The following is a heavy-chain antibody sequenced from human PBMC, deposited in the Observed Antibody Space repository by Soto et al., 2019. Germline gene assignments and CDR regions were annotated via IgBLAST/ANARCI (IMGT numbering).Heavy chain of an antibody. D-gene: IGHD6-19*01. CDR3: ARVRLAVAGWYYFDY. V-gene: IGHV4-59*01. J-gene: IGHJ4*02. CDR2: IYYSGST. Sequence: SETLSLTCTFSGCYLRSYYWSWLRPPQGKGLEWIGYIYYSGSTNYNPSLKSRVTISVDTSKNQFSLKLSSVTAADTAVYYCARVRLAVAGWYYFDYWGQGTRVTVSA. CDR1: GCYLRSYY.